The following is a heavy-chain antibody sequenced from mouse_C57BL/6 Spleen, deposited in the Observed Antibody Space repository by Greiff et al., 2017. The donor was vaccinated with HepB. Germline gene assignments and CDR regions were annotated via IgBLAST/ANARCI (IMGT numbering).Heavy chain of an antibody. Sequence: QVQLQQPGTELVKPGASVKLSCKASGYTFTSYWMHWVKQRPGQGLEWIGNINPSNGGTNYNEKFKSKATLTVDNSSSTAYMQLSSLTSEDSAVYYCARMDYDYDEFFDYWGQGTTLTVSA. V-gene: IGHV1-53*01. D-gene: IGHD2-4*01. CDR2: INPSNGGT. J-gene: IGHJ2*01. CDR1: GYTFTSYW. CDR3: ARMDYDYDEFFDY.